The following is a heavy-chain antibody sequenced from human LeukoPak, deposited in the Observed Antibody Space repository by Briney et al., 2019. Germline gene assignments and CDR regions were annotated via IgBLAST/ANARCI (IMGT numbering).Heavy chain of an antibody. Sequence: GGSLRLSCAASGFTFSTYGIHWVRQAPGKGLEWVAFIPYDGAKEYYADSVKGRFTISRDNSKNTLYLQMNSLRVEDTAVYYCAKVWKAATQTPGITGTPPTPGYWGQGTLVTVSS. D-gene: IGHD1-20*01. V-gene: IGHV3-30*02. CDR2: IPYDGAKE. CDR3: AKVWKAATQTPGITGTPPTPGY. J-gene: IGHJ4*02. CDR1: GFTFSTYG.